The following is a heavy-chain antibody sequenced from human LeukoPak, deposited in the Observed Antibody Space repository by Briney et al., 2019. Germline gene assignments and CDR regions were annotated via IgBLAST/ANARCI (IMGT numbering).Heavy chain of an antibody. J-gene: IGHJ5*02. CDR3: ARGDYYGSGSYHNWFDP. CDR1: GYTFTSYY. D-gene: IGHD3-10*01. V-gene: IGHV1-46*01. Sequence: ASVKVSCKASGYTFTSYYMHWVRQAPGQGLEWMGIINPSGGSTSYAQKFQGRVTMTRDTSTSTVYMELSSLRSEDTAAYYCARGDYYGSGSYHNWFDPWGQGTLVTVSS. CDR2: INPSGGST.